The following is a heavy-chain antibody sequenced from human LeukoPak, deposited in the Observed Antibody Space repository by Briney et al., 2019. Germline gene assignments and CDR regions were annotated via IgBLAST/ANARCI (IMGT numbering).Heavy chain of an antibody. V-gene: IGHV4-39*01. CDR1: GGAISGGSYY. CDR2: IDYSGST. Sequence: SETLSFTCTVPGGAISGGSYYWGGSRQPPGKGLEWIGSIDYSGSTYYKPSLKSRVPISLDPSEHQFSLKLSSVTAADTAVFYCARHSEGATRFVYWGQGTLVTVSS. D-gene: IGHD1-26*01. CDR3: ARHSEGATRFVY. J-gene: IGHJ4*02.